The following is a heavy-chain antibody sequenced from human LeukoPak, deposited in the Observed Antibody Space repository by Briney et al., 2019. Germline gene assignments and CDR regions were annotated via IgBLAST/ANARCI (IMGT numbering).Heavy chain of an antibody. CDR2: IIPIFGTA. D-gene: IGHD3-10*01. J-gene: IGHJ3*02. Sequence: GASVTVSCKASGYIFSNFFSSYGITWVRQAPGQGLEWMGGIIPIFGTANYAQKFQGRVTITADESTSTAYMELSSLRSEDTAVYYCAREIPRITNTNHFDIWGQGTMVTVSS. V-gene: IGHV1-69*13. CDR1: GYIFSNFFSSYG. CDR3: AREIPRITNTNHFDI.